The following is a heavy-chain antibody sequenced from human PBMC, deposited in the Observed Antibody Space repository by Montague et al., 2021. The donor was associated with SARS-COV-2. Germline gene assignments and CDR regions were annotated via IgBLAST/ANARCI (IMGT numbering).Heavy chain of an antibody. J-gene: IGHJ3*02. V-gene: IGHV4-59*01. CDR2: IYYSGST. D-gene: IGHD6-19*01. CDR3: ARGSGWMGNAFDI. CDR1: GGSISSYY. Sequence: SETLSLTCTVSGGSISSYYWSWIRQPPGKGLEWIGYIYYSGSTNYNPSLKSRVTIPVDTSKNQFSLKLSPVTAADTAVYYCARGSGWMGNAFDIWGQGTIVTVSS.